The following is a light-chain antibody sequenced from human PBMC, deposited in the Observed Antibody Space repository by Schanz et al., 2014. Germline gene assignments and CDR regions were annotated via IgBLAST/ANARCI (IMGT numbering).Light chain of an antibody. V-gene: IGKV3-20*01. Sequence: EIVLTQSPGALSLSPGDRATLSCRASQSVSSIDLAWYQQKPGQAPNVLIYGASRRATGIPDRFSGSGSGTDFTLTINRLEPEDFAVYYCQHYSLSPLFGQGTKVDI. CDR1: QSVSSID. J-gene: IGKJ1*01. CDR3: QHYSLSPL. CDR2: GAS.